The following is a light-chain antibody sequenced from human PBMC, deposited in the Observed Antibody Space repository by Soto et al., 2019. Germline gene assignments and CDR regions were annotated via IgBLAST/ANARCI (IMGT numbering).Light chain of an antibody. CDR1: SSDVGGYNY. CDR2: DVS. Sequence: QSVLTQPASVSGSPGQSITISCTGTSSDVGGYNYVSWYQQHPGKAPKLMIYDVSNRPSGVSNRFSGSKSGNTASLTISGLQAEDEADYYRSSHTTISYVFGTGTKVT. V-gene: IGLV2-14*01. CDR3: SSHTTISYV. J-gene: IGLJ1*01.